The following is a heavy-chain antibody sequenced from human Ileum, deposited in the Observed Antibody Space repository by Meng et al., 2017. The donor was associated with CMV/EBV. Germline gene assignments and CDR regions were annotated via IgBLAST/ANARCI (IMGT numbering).Heavy chain of an antibody. V-gene: IGHV4-30-4*08. D-gene: IGHD6-13*01. J-gene: IGHJ5*02. CDR1: GASINMGEYY. CDR3: ARFRIAALGNLFDP. Sequence: VRLLEPRPVLLTPSPTLSLSCTGPGASINMGEYYWSWIRQPPGKGLEWIGYIFLSGNTYYNPSLNNRVIISIDTPRNQFSLKVDSVTAADTAVYYCARFRIAALGNLFDPWGHGTLVTVSS. CDR2: IFLSGNT.